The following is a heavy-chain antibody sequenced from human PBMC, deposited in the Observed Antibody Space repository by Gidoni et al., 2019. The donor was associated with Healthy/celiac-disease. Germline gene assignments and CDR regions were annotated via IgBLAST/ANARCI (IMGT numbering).Heavy chain of an antibody. V-gene: IGHV4-59*01. CDR1: GGPISSYY. Sequence: QLQLQESGPGLAKPSETLSLTCTASGGPISSYYWSWIRQPPGKGLEWIGYIYYSGSTNYNPSLKSRGTISVDTSKNQFSLKLSSVTAADTAVYYCARERGGSLGDVGFDPWGQGTLVTVSS. D-gene: IGHD2-21*01. J-gene: IGHJ5*02. CDR3: ARERGGSLGDVGFDP. CDR2: IYYSGST.